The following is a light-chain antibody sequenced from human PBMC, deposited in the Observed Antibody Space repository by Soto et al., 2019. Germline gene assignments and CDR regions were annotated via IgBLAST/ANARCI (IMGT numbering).Light chain of an antibody. V-gene: IGKV3-15*01. CDR1: QGIGDT. CDR2: GAS. Sequence: EVVLTQSPATLSVSPGEGVTLSCRASQGIGDTLAWYQQKVGQAPRLLIYGASTRATGIPARFSGSGSGTEFTLTISSLQSEDLAIYYCQHYNKWPITFGQGTRLEIK. CDR3: QHYNKWPIT. J-gene: IGKJ5*01.